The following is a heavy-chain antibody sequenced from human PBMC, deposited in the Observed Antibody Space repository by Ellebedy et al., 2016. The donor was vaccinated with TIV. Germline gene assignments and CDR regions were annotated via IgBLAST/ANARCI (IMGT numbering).Heavy chain of an antibody. Sequence: GESLKISXAASGITFSSYSMNWVRQAPGKGLEWVSYISSSSSTIYYADSVKGRFTISRDNAKNSLYLQMNSLRDEDTAVYYCASPAPSTSSGRGAFDIWGQGTMVTVSS. CDR3: ASPAPSTSSGRGAFDI. CDR1: GITFSSYS. J-gene: IGHJ3*02. CDR2: ISSSSSTI. D-gene: IGHD2-2*01. V-gene: IGHV3-48*02.